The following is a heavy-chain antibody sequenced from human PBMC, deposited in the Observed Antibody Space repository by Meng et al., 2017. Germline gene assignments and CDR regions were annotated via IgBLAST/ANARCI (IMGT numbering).Heavy chain of an antibody. Sequence: SETLSLTCTVSGDSISNYYWSWIRQPAGKGLEWIGRIYTSESTNYNPSLKSRVTISVDTSKNQFSLKLSSVTAADTAVYYCARDYSSGWSYYYYYGMDVWGQGTTVTVSS. CDR2: IYTSEST. J-gene: IGHJ6*02. D-gene: IGHD6-19*01. CDR1: GDSISNYY. CDR3: ARDYSSGWSYYYYYGMDV. V-gene: IGHV4-4*07.